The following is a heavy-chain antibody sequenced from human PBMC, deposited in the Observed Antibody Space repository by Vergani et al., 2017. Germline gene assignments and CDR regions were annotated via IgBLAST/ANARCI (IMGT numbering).Heavy chain of an antibody. CDR2: ISAYNGNT. J-gene: IGHJ6*03. CDR3: ARFHYDILTGYFWSYYYMDV. Sequence: QVQLVQSGAEVKKPGSSVKVSCKASGYTFTSYGISWVRQAPGQGLEWMGWISAYNGNTNYAQKLQGRVTMTTDTSTSTAYMELRSLRSDDTAVYYCARFHYDILTGYFWSYYYMDVWGKGTTVTVSS. V-gene: IGHV1-18*01. CDR1: GYTFTSYG. D-gene: IGHD3-9*01.